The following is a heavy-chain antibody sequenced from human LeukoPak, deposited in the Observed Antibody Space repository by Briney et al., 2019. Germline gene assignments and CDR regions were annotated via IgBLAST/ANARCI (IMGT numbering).Heavy chain of an antibody. D-gene: IGHD3-22*01. CDR2: IYYSGST. Sequence: SETLSLTCTVSGGSISSYYWSWIRQPPGKGLEWIGYIYYSGSTNYNPSLKSRVTISVDTSKNQFSLKLSPVTAADTAVYYCARDSNYFDSSGYHQYYFDYWGQGTLVTVSS. CDR3: ARDSNYFDSSGYHQYYFDY. V-gene: IGHV4-59*01. CDR1: GGSISSYY. J-gene: IGHJ4*02.